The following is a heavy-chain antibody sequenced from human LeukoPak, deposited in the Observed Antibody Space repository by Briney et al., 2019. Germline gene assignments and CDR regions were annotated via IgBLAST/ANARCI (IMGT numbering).Heavy chain of an antibody. Sequence: GGPLRLSCAASGFTFSSSAMYGVRQAPGKGLEWVAVISYDGSNKYYADSVKGRFTISRDNSKNTLFLQMNSLRAEDTAVYYCSRGLGMYYFDYWGQGTLVTVSS. D-gene: IGHD1-26*01. CDR3: SRGLGMYYFDY. CDR2: ISYDGSNK. V-gene: IGHV3-30-3*01. J-gene: IGHJ4*02. CDR1: GFTFSSSA.